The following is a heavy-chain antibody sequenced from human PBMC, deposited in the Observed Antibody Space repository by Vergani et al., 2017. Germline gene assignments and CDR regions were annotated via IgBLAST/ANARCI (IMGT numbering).Heavy chain of an antibody. CDR2: INNKAYGGTT. CDR3: SRERGYSFGYSDY. CDR1: GFSFGDYA. J-gene: IGHJ4*02. Sequence: EVQLVEAGGGLVKRGGSLRLSCAASGFSFGDYAMTWVRQAPGKGVEWVAFINNKAYGGTTEYSASVKGRSTISRYDSKRLAYLQLSGLKTEDTAVYFCSRERGYSFGYSDYWGQGTLVTVSS. V-gene: IGHV3-49*04. D-gene: IGHD5-18*01.